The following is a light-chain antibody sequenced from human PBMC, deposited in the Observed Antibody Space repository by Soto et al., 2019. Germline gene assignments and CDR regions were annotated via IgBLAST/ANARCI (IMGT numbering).Light chain of an antibody. V-gene: IGKV3-11*01. Sequence: IVLTQSPGTLSLSPGERATLSCRASQSVSGTYLAWYQQKPGQAPRLLIYDASNRATGIAARFSGSGSGTDFTLTISSLEPEDFAVYYCQQRSNWPPITFGQGTRLEIK. CDR3: QQRSNWPPIT. CDR2: DAS. J-gene: IGKJ5*01. CDR1: QSVSGTY.